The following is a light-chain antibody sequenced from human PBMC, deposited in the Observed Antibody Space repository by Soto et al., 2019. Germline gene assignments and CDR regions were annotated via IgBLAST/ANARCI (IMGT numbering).Light chain of an antibody. CDR1: QSISPW. J-gene: IGKJ5*01. CDR2: KAS. Sequence: DIQMTQSPSTLSASVGDRVTITCRASQSISPWLAWYQQKPGKAPKLLIYKASSLESGVPSRFSGSGSGTEFTLTISSLQPEDFATYYCQHYNSYPITFGQGTRLEMK. V-gene: IGKV1-5*03. CDR3: QHYNSYPIT.